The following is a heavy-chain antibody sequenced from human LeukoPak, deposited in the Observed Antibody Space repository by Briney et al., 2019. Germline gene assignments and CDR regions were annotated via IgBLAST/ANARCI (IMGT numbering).Heavy chain of an antibody. CDR1: GFSFKDYG. D-gene: IGHD3-22*01. V-gene: IGHV3-30*18. Sequence: GGSLRLSCAASGFSFKDYGMHWVRQAPGKGLEWVAVISYDGNNKYYADSVKGRFTISRDNSKNTLYLQMNSLRAEDTAVYYCAKDRGGAYYESSVDIWGQGTMVTVSS. CDR3: AKDRGGAYYESSVDI. J-gene: IGHJ3*02. CDR2: ISYDGNNK.